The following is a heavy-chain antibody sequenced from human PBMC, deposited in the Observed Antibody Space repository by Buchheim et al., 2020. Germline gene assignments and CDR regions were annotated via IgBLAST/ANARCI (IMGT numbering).Heavy chain of an antibody. J-gene: IGHJ5*02. Sequence: QVQLQESGPGLVKPSQTLSLTCTVSGGSIRSGGYYWSWIRQLPGKGLEWIGHIYYSGSTYYNPSLQSRLTISVDTSNNQFSLKLSSVTAADTAVYYCARDGYDFWSGQNWFDPWGQGTL. CDR3: ARDGYDFWSGQNWFDP. V-gene: IGHV4-31*03. CDR2: IYYSGST. CDR1: GGSIRSGGYY. D-gene: IGHD3-3*01.